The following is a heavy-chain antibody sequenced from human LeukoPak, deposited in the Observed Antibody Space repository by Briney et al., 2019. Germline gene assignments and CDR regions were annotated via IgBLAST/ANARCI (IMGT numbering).Heavy chain of an antibody. J-gene: IGHJ6*03. CDR3: ARDLHGSGSSLAMDV. CDR1: GFTFSSYS. CDR2: ISSSSSYI. V-gene: IGHV3-21*01. D-gene: IGHD3-10*01. Sequence: PGGSLRLSCAASGFTFSSYSMNWVRQAPGKGLEWVSSISSSSSYIYYADSVKGRFTISRDNAKNSLYLQMNSLRAEDTAVYYCARDLHGSGSSLAMDVWGKGTTVTISS.